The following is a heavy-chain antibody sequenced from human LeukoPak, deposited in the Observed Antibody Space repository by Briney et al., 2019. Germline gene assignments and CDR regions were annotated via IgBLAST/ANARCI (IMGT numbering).Heavy chain of an antibody. CDR3: ARANSRSWYFNWFDP. CDR2: FYTCGST. J-gene: IGHJ5*02. V-gene: IGHV4-61*02. D-gene: IGHD6-13*01. CDR1: VGSIRSGSYH. Sequence: SETLSLTCTVSVGSIRSGSYHWACIRQPAGKGLEWIGRFYTCGSTNYNPSLKSRVTISVDQPQNLFCPKLTSVSAADPAVYYCARANSRSWYFNWFDPWGQGTLVTVSS.